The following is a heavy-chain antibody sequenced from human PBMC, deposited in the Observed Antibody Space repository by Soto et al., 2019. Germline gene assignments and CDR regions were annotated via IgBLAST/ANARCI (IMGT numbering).Heavy chain of an antibody. Sequence: GESLKICCRDSGDIFTRNWIAWVRQKPGKGLEWMGIIFAGDSDTRYSPSFRGQVTISVDKDVGTAFLYWSSLEASDTAIYYCAAINEGYPDIWGQGTRITVS. V-gene: IGHV5-51*01. D-gene: IGHD5-18*01. CDR2: IFAGDSDT. J-gene: IGHJ4*02. CDR3: AAINEGYPDI. CDR1: GDIFTRNW.